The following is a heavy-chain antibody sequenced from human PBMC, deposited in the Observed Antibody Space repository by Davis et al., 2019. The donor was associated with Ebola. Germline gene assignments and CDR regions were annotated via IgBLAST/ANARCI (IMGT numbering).Heavy chain of an antibody. CDR3: ASFGDLVVPAAPPYYYYGMDV. J-gene: IGHJ6*02. CDR1: GGSFSGYY. D-gene: IGHD2-2*01. Sequence: SQTLPLTCAVHGGSFSGYYWSWIRQPPGQGLEWIGEINHSGSTNYNPSLKSRVTISVDTSKNQFSLKLSSVTAADTAVYYCASFGDLVVPAAPPYYYYGMDVWGQGTTVTVSS. V-gene: IGHV4-34*01. CDR2: INHSGST.